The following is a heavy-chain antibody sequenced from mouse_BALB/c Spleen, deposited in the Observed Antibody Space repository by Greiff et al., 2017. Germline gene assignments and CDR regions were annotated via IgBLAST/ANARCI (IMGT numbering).Heavy chain of an antibody. V-gene: IGHV3-2*02. D-gene: IGHD1-1*01. CDR1: GYSITSDYA. CDR2: ISYSGST. J-gene: IGHJ2*01. Sequence: EVKLQESGPGLVKPSQSLSLTCTVTGYSITSDYAWNWIRQFPGNKLEWMGYISYSGSTSYNPSLKSRISITRDTSKNQFFLQLNSVTTEDTATYYCARDGSSYVGYFDYWGQGTTLTVSS. CDR3: ARDGSSYVGYFDY.